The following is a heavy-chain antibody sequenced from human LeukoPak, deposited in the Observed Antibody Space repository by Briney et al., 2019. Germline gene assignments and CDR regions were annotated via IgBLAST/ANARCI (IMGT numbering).Heavy chain of an antibody. Sequence: GGSLRLSCAASRFTFSGSAMHWVRQASGKGLEWVGRIRSKANSYATAYAASVKGRFTISRDDSKNTAYLQMNSLKTEDTAVYYCTRQGSGSYGFDAFDIWGQGTMVTVSS. CDR2: IRSKANSYAT. CDR1: RFTFSGSA. V-gene: IGHV3-73*01. J-gene: IGHJ3*02. CDR3: TRQGSGSYGFDAFDI. D-gene: IGHD1-26*01.